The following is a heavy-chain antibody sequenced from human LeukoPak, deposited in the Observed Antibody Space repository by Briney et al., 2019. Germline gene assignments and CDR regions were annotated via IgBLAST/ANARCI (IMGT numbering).Heavy chain of an antibody. Sequence: GGSLRLSCAASGFTFSSYAMHWVRQAPGKGLEWVAVISYDGSNKYYADSVKGRFTISRDNSKNTLYLQMNSLRAEDTAVYYCARAPVDPSYDFWSGYYFDYWGQGTLVTVSS. CDR2: ISYDGSNK. CDR3: ARAPVDPSYDFWSGYYFDY. D-gene: IGHD3-3*01. V-gene: IGHV3-30-3*01. CDR1: GFTFSSYA. J-gene: IGHJ4*02.